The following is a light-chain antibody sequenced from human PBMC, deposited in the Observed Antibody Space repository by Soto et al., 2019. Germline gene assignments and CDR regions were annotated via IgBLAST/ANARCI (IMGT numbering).Light chain of an antibody. J-gene: IGLJ3*02. V-gene: IGLV1-40*01. CDR2: GNS. CDR1: SSNIGAGYD. CDR3: QSYDSSLIGWV. Sequence: QSVLTQPPSVSGAPGQRVTISCTGSSSNIGAGYDVHWYQQLPGTAPKLLIYGNSNRPSGVPDRFSGSKSGTSASLAITGLQAEDEADYYRQSYDSSLIGWVFGGGTHLTVL.